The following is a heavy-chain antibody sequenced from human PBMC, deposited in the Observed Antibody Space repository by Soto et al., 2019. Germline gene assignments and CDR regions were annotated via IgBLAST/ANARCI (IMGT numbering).Heavy chain of an antibody. J-gene: IGHJ4*02. V-gene: IGHV4-31*03. Sequence: QVQLQESGPGLVKPSQTLSLTCTVSGGSINSGNYYWSWIRQHPGQGLEWIGYIYYSSSTYYNPSLKSRVSTSIDTSKTELSLRRNAVTDAETGVYYCAREVGRVDGYTAADIWAQGTLFTVSS. CDR3: AREVGRVDGYTAADI. CDR2: IYYSSST. CDR1: GGSINSGNYY. D-gene: IGHD6-25*01.